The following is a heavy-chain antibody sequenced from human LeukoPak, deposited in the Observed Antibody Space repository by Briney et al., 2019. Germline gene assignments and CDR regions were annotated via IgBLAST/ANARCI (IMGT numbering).Heavy chain of an antibody. Sequence: ASVKVSCKASGYTFTSYGINWVRQAPGQGLEWMGWINPNSGGTNYAQKFQGRVTMTRDTSISTAYMELSRLRSDDTAVYYCARDRGGRERHNWFDPWGQGTLVTVSS. D-gene: IGHD1-1*01. CDR1: GYTFTSYG. CDR3: ARDRGGRERHNWFDP. CDR2: INPNSGGT. V-gene: IGHV1-2*02. J-gene: IGHJ5*02.